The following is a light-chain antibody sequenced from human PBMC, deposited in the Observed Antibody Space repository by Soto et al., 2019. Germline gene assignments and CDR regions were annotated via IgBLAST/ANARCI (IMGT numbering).Light chain of an antibody. J-gene: IGKJ4*01. Sequence: AIQMTQSPSSLSASVGDRVTITCRASQGISSDLGWYQQRPGKAPKLLIFAASSLQSGVTPRFSGSGSGTDFNLTISSLQAEDFATYYCQQDYNYPRTFGRGTKVEIK. V-gene: IGKV1-6*01. CDR1: QGISSD. CDR3: QQDYNYPRT. CDR2: AAS.